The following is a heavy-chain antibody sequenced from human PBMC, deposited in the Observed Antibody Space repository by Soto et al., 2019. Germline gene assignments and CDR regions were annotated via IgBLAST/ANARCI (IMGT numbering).Heavy chain of an antibody. J-gene: IGHJ4*02. V-gene: IGHV5-51*01. D-gene: IGHD3-22*01. Sequence: PGESLKISCKGSGYNFASYWIGWVRQMPGKGLEWMGIIYPGDSDTIYSPSFQGQATISVDKSINTGYLQWSSLRASDTAMYYCARHSYYYDSSGYYSDYWGQGTLVTVSS. CDR2: IYPGDSDT. CDR3: ARHSYYYDSSGYYSDY. CDR1: GYNFASYW.